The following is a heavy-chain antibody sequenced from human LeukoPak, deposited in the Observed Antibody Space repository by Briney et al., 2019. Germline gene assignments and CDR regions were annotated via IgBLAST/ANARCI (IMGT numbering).Heavy chain of an antibody. V-gene: IGHV4-59*08. CDR1: GGSISSYY. J-gene: IGHJ4*02. CDR2: IYYSGST. Sequence: SETLSLTWTVSGGSISSYYWSWIRQPPGKGLEWIGYIYYSGSTNYNPSLKSRVTISVDTSKNQFSLKLSSVTAADTAVYYCARLRLYDSRAIDYWGQGTLVTVSS. D-gene: IGHD3-22*01. CDR3: ARLRLYDSRAIDY.